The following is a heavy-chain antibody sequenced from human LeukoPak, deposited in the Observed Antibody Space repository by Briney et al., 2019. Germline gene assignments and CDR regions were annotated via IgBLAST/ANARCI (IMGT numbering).Heavy chain of an antibody. CDR1: GGSITTYY. D-gene: IGHD2-15*01. V-gene: IGHV4-34*01. CDR2: INHSGST. CDR3: ARGRPLVVVAALYYYYGMDV. J-gene: IGHJ6*02. Sequence: PSETLSLTCSVSGGSITTYYWTWIRQPPGKGLEWIGEINHSGSTNYNPSLKSRVTISVDTSKNQFSLKLSSVTAADTAVYYCARGRPLVVVAALYYYYGMDVWGQGTTVTVSS.